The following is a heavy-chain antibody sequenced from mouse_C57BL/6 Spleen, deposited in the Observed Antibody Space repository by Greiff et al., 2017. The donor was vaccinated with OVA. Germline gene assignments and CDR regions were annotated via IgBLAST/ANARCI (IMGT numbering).Heavy chain of an antibody. CDR1: GYSITSGYY. D-gene: IGHD2-5*01. CDR2: ISYDGSN. V-gene: IGHV3-6*01. Sequence: EVQVVESGPGLVKPSQSLSLTCSVTGYSITSGYYWNWIRQFPGNKLEWMGYISYDGSNNYNPSLKNRISITRDTSKNQFFQKLNSVTTEDTATYYCARLHYSNAMDYWGQGTSVTVSS. CDR3: ARLHYSNAMDY. J-gene: IGHJ4*01.